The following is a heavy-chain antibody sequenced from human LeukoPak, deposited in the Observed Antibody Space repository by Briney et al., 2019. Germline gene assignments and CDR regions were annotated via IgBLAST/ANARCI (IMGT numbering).Heavy chain of an antibody. CDR1: DDSISSSSYY. D-gene: IGHD3-22*01. Sequence: SETLSLTCTASDDSISSSSYYWGWIRQPPGKGLEWIGSIYYSGRTFYNPSLKSRVTISVDTSKKQFSLNLSSVTAADTAVYYCARDRVDSSSYYPSYYYYGMDVWGQGTTVTVFS. J-gene: IGHJ6*02. CDR2: IYYSGRT. CDR3: ARDRVDSSSYYPSYYYYGMDV. V-gene: IGHV4-39*07.